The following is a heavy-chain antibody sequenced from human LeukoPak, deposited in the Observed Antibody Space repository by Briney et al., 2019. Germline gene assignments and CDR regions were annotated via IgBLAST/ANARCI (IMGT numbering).Heavy chain of an antibody. D-gene: IGHD6-19*01. CDR2: INSDGGTT. V-gene: IGHV3-74*01. CDR1: GFTFGTYW. Sequence: GGSLRLSCGASGFTFGTYWMHWVRQAPGKGLVWVSDINSDGGTTTYADSVKGRFTISRDNSKNTLYLQMNSLRAEDMAVYYCAKSPGSGWTHNWFDPWGQGTLVTVSS. J-gene: IGHJ5*02. CDR3: AKSPGSGWTHNWFDP.